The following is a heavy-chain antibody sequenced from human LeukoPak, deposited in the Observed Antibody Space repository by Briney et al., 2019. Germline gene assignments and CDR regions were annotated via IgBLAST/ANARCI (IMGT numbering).Heavy chain of an antibody. Sequence: GRSLRLSCAASGFTFSSYAMHCVRQAPGKGLEGGAVISYDGSNKYYADSVEGRFNISRDNSKNTLYLQMNSRRAEDTAVYYCPSGPAYYDFWSGYSLDPWGQGTLVTVSS. D-gene: IGHD3-3*01. CDR1: GFTFSSYA. J-gene: IGHJ5*02. V-gene: IGHV3-30*01. CDR2: ISYDGSNK. CDR3: PSGPAYYDFWSGYSLDP.